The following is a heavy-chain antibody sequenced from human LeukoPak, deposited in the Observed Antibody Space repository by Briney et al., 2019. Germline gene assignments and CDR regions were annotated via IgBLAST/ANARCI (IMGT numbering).Heavy chain of an antibody. CDR3: ARDYNGGYSYGNYFDY. Sequence: ASVKVSCTASGYTFTNYGISWVRQAPGQGLEWMGRISGHNGNTNYAQKLQGRVTMATDTSTSTAYMELRSLRSDDSAVYYCARDYNGGYSYGNYFDYWGQGTLVTVSS. V-gene: IGHV1-18*01. CDR1: GYTFTNYG. CDR2: ISGHNGNT. J-gene: IGHJ4*02. D-gene: IGHD5-18*01.